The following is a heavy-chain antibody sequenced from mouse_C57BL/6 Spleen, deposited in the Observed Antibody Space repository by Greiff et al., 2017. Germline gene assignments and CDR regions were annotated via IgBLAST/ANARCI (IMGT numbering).Heavy chain of an antibody. Sequence: QVQLQQSGAELVRPGASVTLSCKASGYTFTDYEMHWVKQTPVHGLEWIGAIDPETGGTAYNQKFKGKAILTADKSSSTAYMELRSLTSEDSAVYYCTRDELGRDWFAYWGQGTLVTVSA. CDR3: TRDELGRDWFAY. CDR2: IDPETGGT. CDR1: GYTFTDYE. D-gene: IGHD4-1*01. J-gene: IGHJ3*01. V-gene: IGHV1-15*01.